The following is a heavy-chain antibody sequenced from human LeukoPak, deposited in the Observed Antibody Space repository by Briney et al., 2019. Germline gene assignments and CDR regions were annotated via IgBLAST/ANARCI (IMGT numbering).Heavy chain of an antibody. CDR3: ARGGGYDYYFDY. CDR2: ISYDGGNK. J-gene: IGHJ4*02. V-gene: IGHV3-30*04. Sequence: PGGSLRLSCAASGFTFSSYAMHWVRQAPGKGLEWVAVISYDGGNKYYADSVKGRFTISRDNSKNTLFLQTNTLRAEDTAVYYCARGGGYDYYFDYWGQGTLVTVSS. CDR1: GFTFSSYA. D-gene: IGHD5-12*01.